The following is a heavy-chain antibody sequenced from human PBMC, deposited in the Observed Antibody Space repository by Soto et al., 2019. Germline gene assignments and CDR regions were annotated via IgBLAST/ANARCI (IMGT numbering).Heavy chain of an antibody. J-gene: IGHJ3*02. Sequence: QVQLEQSGPGLVKPSQTLSLTCAISGDSVSDNTAAWNWIRQSPSRGLEWLGRTYYRSKWYNDYAVSVKSRITINPDTSKNQFSLQLDSVSPEDTAVYYCAREWGTYRPFEIWGQGTMVTVSS. CDR3: AREWGTYRPFEI. CDR1: GDSVSDNTAA. CDR2: TYYRSKWYN. D-gene: IGHD3-16*01. V-gene: IGHV6-1*01.